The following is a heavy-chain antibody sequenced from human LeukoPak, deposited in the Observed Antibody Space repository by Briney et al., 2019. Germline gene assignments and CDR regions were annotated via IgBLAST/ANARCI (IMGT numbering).Heavy chain of an antibody. CDR1: GFTFDDYG. Sequence: GGSLRLSCAASGFTFDDYGMSWVRQAPGKGLEWVSGINWNGGSTGYADSVKGRFTISRDNAKNSLYLQMNSLRAENTALYSCARVGDSSGWDPFDYWGQGTLVTVSS. V-gene: IGHV3-20*04. CDR2: INWNGGST. J-gene: IGHJ4*02. CDR3: ARVGDSSGWDPFDY. D-gene: IGHD6-19*01.